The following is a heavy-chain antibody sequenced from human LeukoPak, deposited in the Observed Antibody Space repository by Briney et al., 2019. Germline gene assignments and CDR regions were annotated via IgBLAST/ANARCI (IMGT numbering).Heavy chain of an antibody. CDR1: GFTFSTYG. CDR3: AKDWGVVAGHWYFDL. CDR2: ISDDGSNK. J-gene: IGHJ2*01. D-gene: IGHD3-16*01. Sequence: GRSLRLSCTASGFTFSTYGMHWVRQAPGKGLDWVAIISDDGSNKYYADSVQGRVTISRDNSKNTLYLQVSSVRAEDTAVYYCAKDWGVVAGHWYFDLWGRGTLVSVSS. V-gene: IGHV3-30*18.